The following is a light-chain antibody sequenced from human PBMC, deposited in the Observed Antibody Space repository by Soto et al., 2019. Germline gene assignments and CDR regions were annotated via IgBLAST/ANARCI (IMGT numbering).Light chain of an antibody. Sequence: EIVLAQSPGTLSLSPGERATLSCRASQSVSSSYLAWYQHKPGQAPRLLIYGASSRATGIPDRFSGSGSGTDFTLIISRLEPEDFAVYYCQQYENSPSTFGQGTKLEIK. CDR2: GAS. CDR1: QSVSSSY. V-gene: IGKV3-20*01. CDR3: QQYENSPST. J-gene: IGKJ2*01.